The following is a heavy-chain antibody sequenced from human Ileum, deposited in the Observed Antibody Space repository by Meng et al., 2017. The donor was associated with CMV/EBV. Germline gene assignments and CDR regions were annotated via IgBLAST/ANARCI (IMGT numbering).Heavy chain of an antibody. CDR2: IYTSGTT. V-gene: IGHV4-4*07. Sequence: QAEMQEAGPGRVKTSGTLSPTCYVSGGSISNYYWSWIRQPAGKGLEWIAHIYTSGTTNYNPSLKSRVTMSVDTSRNQFSLKLTSVTAADTAVYYCARNYGSGNWNFFHYWGQGTLVTVSS. D-gene: IGHD3-10*01. CDR1: GGSISNYY. J-gene: IGHJ4*02. CDR3: ARNYGSGNWNFFHY.